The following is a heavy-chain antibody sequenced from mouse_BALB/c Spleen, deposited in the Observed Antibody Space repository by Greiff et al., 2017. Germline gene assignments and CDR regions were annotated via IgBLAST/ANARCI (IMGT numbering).Heavy chain of an antibody. J-gene: IGHJ4*01. CDR1: GYTFTSYW. D-gene: IGHD1-1*01. Sequence: SGAELARPGASVKLSCKASGYTFTSYWMQWVKQRPGQGLEWIGAIYPGDGDTRYTQKFKGKATLTADKSSSTAYMQLSSLASEDSAVYYCGVATTYPYAMDYWGQGTSVTVSS. CDR2: IYPGDGDT. V-gene: IGHV1-87*01. CDR3: GVATTYPYAMDY.